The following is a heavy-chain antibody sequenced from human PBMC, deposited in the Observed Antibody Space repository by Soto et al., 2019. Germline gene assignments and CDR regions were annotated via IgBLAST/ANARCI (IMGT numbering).Heavy chain of an antibody. V-gene: IGHV4-61*01. CDR2: IYYSGST. Sequence: SETLSLTCTVSGGSVSSGSYYWSWIRQPPGKGLEWIGYIYYSGSTNYNPSLKSRVTLSVDTSKNQFSLKLSSVTAADTAVYYCARGVVIAAAGDNWFDPWGQGTLVTVSS. CDR3: ARGVVIAAAGDNWFDP. J-gene: IGHJ5*02. CDR1: GGSVSSGSYY. D-gene: IGHD6-13*01.